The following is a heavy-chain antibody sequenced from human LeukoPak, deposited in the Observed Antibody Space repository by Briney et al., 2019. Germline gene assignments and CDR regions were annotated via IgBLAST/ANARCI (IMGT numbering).Heavy chain of an antibody. CDR2: IYYSGST. J-gene: IGHJ4*02. Sequence: SSETLSLTCTVSGGSISSSSYYWGWIRQPPGKGLEWIGSIYYSGSTYYNPSLKSRVTISVDTSKNQFPLKVSSVTAADTAVYYCARREDYGSGSYFGYWGQGTLVTVSS. D-gene: IGHD3-10*01. CDR3: ARREDYGSGSYFGY. CDR1: GGSISSSSYY. V-gene: IGHV4-39*01.